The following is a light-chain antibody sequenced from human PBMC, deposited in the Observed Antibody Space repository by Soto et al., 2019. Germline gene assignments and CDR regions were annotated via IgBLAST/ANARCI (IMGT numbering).Light chain of an antibody. CDR2: DAS. CDR3: QQRSNWPLT. V-gene: IGKV3-11*01. Sequence: EIVLTQSPATLSLSPGERATLSCRASQSVSSYLAWYQQKPGQAPRLLIYDASSRATGIPARFSGSGSGTDITLTISSLEPEDFAVYYCQQRSNWPLTLGGGTKVEIK. CDR1: QSVSSY. J-gene: IGKJ4*01.